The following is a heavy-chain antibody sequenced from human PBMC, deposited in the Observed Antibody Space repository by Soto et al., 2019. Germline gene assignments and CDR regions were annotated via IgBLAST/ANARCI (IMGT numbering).Heavy chain of an antibody. V-gene: IGHV4-4*09. Sequence: QVQLQESGPGLVKPSETLSLTCTVSGGSMRGQHWSWIRQPPGKGLEWIGHHSDSTNYNPSLKSRITISTDTSKTQFSMTLSSVTAADTAVYYCATYTVGEGGRGYWGQGTLVTVSS. J-gene: IGHJ4*02. CDR2: HHSDST. D-gene: IGHD3-16*01. CDR3: ATYTVGEGGRGY. CDR1: GGSMRGQH.